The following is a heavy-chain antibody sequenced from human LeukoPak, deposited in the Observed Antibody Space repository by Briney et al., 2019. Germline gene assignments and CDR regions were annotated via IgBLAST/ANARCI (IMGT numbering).Heavy chain of an antibody. J-gene: IGHJ3*02. V-gene: IGHV4-34*01. CDR1: GGSFSGYY. CDR2: INHSGST. CDR3: ARHMTLIVVVPAAVDAFDI. D-gene: IGHD2-2*01. Sequence: SETLSLTCAVYGGSFSGYYWSWIRQPPGKGLEWIGEINHSGSTNYNPSLKSRVTISVDTSKNQFSLKLSSVTAADTAVYYCARHMTLIVVVPAAVDAFDIWGQGTMVTVSS.